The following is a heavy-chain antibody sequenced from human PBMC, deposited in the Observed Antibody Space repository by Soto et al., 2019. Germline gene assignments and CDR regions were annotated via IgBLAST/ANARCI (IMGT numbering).Heavy chain of an antibody. CDR1: GFTFSDYW. Sequence: LRLSCAASGFTFSDYWMYWVRQAPGKGLVWVSRINTGGSSTFYADSVRGRFTISRDDAENTLSLQTNRVRAEDTAVNYCTRNIAVAYPLWGQGTLVTVSS. D-gene: IGHD6-19*01. CDR2: INTGGSST. CDR3: TRNIAVAYPL. V-gene: IGHV3-74*01. J-gene: IGHJ4*02.